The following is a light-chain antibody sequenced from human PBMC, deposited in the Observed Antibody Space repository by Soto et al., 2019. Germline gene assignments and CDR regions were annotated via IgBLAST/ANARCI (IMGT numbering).Light chain of an antibody. Sequence: QLVLTQSPSASASLGASVKLTCTLSSGHSNYAIAWHQQQPEKGPRYLMKLNSDGSHSKGDGIPDRFSGSSSGAERYLTISSLQSEDEADYYCQPWGPGNPWVFGGGTTLTVL. CDR1: SGHSNYA. CDR2: LNSDGSH. CDR3: QPWGPGNPWV. J-gene: IGLJ3*02. V-gene: IGLV4-69*01.